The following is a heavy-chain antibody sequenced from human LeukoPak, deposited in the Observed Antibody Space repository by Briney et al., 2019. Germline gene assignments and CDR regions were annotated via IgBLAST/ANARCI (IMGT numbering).Heavy chain of an antibody. D-gene: IGHD5-24*01. CDR2: IYPGGSET. V-gene: IGHV5-51*01. CDR3: ARASRDGYNQNFDH. CDR1: GYDFSTYW. J-gene: IGHJ4*02. Sequence: GESLKISCKCLGYDFSTYWNAWVRQRPGKGLEWMGIIYPGGSETRYDPSFQGQVTISADRSTSTAYLQWSSLRASDTAMYYCARASRDGYNQNFDHWGQGTLVTVSS.